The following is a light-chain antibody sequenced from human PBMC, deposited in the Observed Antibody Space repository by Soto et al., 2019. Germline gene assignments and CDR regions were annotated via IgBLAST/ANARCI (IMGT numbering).Light chain of an antibody. CDR3: QQANSLPLT. V-gene: IGKV1-12*01. J-gene: IGKJ4*01. CDR2: DAS. Sequence: DVQMTQSPSSVSCSVGYRVAITCRSSQGISSWLAWYQQKPEKAPKLVIYDASSLQSGVPSRFSGSGSGTDFPLTISSLQPEDFATYYCQQANSLPLTFGGGTKVDIK. CDR1: QGISSW.